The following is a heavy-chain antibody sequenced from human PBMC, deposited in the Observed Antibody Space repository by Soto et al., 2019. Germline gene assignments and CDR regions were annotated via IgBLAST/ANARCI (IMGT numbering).Heavy chain of an antibody. V-gene: IGHV5-51*01. D-gene: IGHD3-3*01. CDR3: ARGGVLTRGFDY. Sequence: MRQMPGKGLELMGIIYPSDSDTRYRPSFQGQVTISADKSISSAYLQWSSLRASDTAMYYCARGGVLTRGFDYWSQATLVTVS. J-gene: IGHJ4*02. CDR2: IYPSDSDT.